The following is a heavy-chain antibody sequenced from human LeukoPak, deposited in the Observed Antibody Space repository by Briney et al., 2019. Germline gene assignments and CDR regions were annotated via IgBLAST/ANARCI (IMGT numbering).Heavy chain of an antibody. CDR3: ARGNSRWSTPSSSYYYRMDV. CDR2: IIPIFNTK. D-gene: IGHD4-23*01. J-gene: IGHJ6*02. Sequence: SVKVSCKASGGTLSTYSISWVRQAPGQGLERMGGIIPIFNTKNYAQRFQDRVILTADESTSTAYMELSSLRSEDTAVYYCARGNSRWSTPSSSYYYRMDVWGQGTTVAVSS. CDR1: GGTLSTYS. V-gene: IGHV1-69*13.